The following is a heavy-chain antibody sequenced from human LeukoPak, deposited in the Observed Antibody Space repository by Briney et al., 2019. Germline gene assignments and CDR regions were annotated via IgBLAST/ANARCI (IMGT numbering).Heavy chain of an antibody. CDR3: AKDLGGPFDY. V-gene: IGHV3-23*01. D-gene: IGHD3-16*01. J-gene: IGHJ4*02. CDR1: GFTFSAYA. Sequence: PGGSLRLSCVASGFTFSAYAMTWVRQAPGKGLEWVSSISVSGGGTYYADSVRGRFTISRDNSKNTLYLQMNSLRAEDTAVYYCAKDLGGPFDYWGQGALVTVSS. CDR2: ISVSGGGT.